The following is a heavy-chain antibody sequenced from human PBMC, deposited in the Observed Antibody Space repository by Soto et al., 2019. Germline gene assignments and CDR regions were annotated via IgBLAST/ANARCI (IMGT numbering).Heavy chain of an antibody. V-gene: IGHV1-3*01. J-gene: IGHJ4*02. CDR1: GYTFTSYA. Sequence: ASVKVSCKASGYTFTSYAMHWVRQAPGQRLEWMGWIDAGNGNTKYSQKFQGRVTITRDTSASTAYMELSSLRSEDTAVYYCARAVAVPADFDYWGQGTLVTVSS. CDR3: ARAVAVPADFDY. CDR2: IDAGNGNT. D-gene: IGHD6-19*01.